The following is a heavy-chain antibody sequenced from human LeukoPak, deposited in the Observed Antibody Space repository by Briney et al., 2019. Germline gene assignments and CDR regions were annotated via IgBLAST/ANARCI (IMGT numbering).Heavy chain of an antibody. CDR2: INHSGST. J-gene: IGHJ4*02. D-gene: IGHD3-10*01. V-gene: IGHV4-34*01. Sequence: SETLSLTCAVYGGSFSGYYWSWIRQPPGKGLEWIGEINHSGSTNYNPSLKSRVTISVDTSKNQFSLKLSSVTAADTAVYYCARAYYGSGISDYWGQETLVTVSS. CDR3: ARAYYGSGISDY. CDR1: GGSFSGYY.